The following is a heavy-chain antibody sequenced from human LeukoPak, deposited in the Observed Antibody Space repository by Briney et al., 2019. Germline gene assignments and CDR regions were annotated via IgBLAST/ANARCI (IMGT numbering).Heavy chain of an antibody. J-gene: IGHJ4*02. V-gene: IGHV3-49*03. CDR3: ARDLQLWTTRDTRGGAQVGY. CDR2: IRTIPYGVTT. CDR1: GFTFGEYA. Sequence: PGGSLRLSCTASGFTFGEYAIGWLRQAPGKGLEWLSFIRTIPYGVTTEYAASVKGRFTVSRDDSKAIAYLQMNSLRTEDTAVYYCARDLQLWTTRDTRGGAQVGYWGQGTLVTVSS. D-gene: IGHD5-18*01.